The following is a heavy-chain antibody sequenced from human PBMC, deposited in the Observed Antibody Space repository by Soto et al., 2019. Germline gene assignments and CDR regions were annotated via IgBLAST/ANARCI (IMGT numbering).Heavy chain of an antibody. J-gene: IGHJ4*02. Sequence: PSETLSLTCTVSGGSISSYYWSWIRQPPGKGLEWIGYIYYSGSTNYNPSLKSRVTISVDTSKNQFSLKLSSVTAADTAVYYCATIYGDYRDYWGQGTLVTVSS. CDR3: ATIYGDYRDY. V-gene: IGHV4-59*01. CDR2: IYYSGST. D-gene: IGHD4-17*01. CDR1: GGSISSYY.